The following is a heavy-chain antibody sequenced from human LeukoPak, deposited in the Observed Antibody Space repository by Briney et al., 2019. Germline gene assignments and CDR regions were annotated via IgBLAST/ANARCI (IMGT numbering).Heavy chain of an antibody. CDR2: IKQDGSEK. Sequence: GGSLRLSCAASGFTFSNAWMSWVRQAPGKGLEWVANIKQDGSEKYYVDSVKGRFTISRDNAKNSLYLQMNSLRAEDTAVYYCARDAARFYYYYYGMDVWGQGTTVTVSS. J-gene: IGHJ6*02. CDR1: GFTFSNAW. CDR3: ARDAARFYYYYYGMDV. V-gene: IGHV3-7*01.